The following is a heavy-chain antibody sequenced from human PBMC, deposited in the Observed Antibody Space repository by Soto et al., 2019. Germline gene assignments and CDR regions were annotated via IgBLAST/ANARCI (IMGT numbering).Heavy chain of an antibody. D-gene: IGHD3-10*01. CDR1: GYTFTNYW. CDR3: ASFAARGVPNNWFDP. V-gene: IGHV5-10-1*01. Sequence: EVQLVQSGAEVKKPGESLRISCKGSGYTFTNYWISWVRQMPGTGLQWMGTIDPSDSYTNYNPSFQGHVTISVDRSISTAFLQWSSLKASDSAIYYCASFAARGVPNNWFDPWGQGTLVTVTS. CDR2: IDPSDSYT. J-gene: IGHJ5*02.